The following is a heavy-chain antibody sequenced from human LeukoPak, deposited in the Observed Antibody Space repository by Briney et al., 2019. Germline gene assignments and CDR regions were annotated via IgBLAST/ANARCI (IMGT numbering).Heavy chain of an antibody. J-gene: IGHJ6*03. D-gene: IGHD3-10*01. CDR1: GDSIGSSSYY. V-gene: IGHV4-39*01. CDR3: ARMVRGRDYYYYYMDV. Sequence: PSETLSLTCTVSGDSIGSSSYYWGWIRQPPGKGLEWIGSIYYSGNTYYNPSLKSRVTISVDTSKNEFSLKLSSVTAADTAVYSCARMVRGRDYYYYYMDVWGKGTTVTVSS. CDR2: IYYSGNT.